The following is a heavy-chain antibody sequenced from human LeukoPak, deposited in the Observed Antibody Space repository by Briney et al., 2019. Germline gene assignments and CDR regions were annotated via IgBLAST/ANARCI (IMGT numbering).Heavy chain of an antibody. CDR2: IKSITDGGTT. J-gene: IGHJ4*02. V-gene: IGHV3-15*01. D-gene: IGHD3-10*01. Sequence: GCPRLSPAASLVTPCKTWTNRVRPARRQGREWVGRIKSITDGGTTDYAPPVKRRFSISRDDSKNTLFLQTDGLQTDDTAVYHSTTLPWFGGLWGQGTMVTVSS. CDR3: TTLPWFGGL. CDR1: LVTPCKTW.